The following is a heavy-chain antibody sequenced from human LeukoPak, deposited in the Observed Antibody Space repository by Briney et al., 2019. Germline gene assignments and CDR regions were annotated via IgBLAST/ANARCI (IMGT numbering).Heavy chain of an antibody. J-gene: IGHJ3*02. D-gene: IGHD4-17*01. CDR3: AKEISGDSLI. V-gene: IGHV4-34*01. CDR2: INHSGST. Sequence: SETLSLTCAVYGGSFSGYYWSWIRQPPGKGLEWIGEINHSGSTNYNPSLKSRVTISVDTSKNQFSLKLSSVTAADTAVYYCAKEISGDSLIWGQGTMVTVSS. CDR1: GGSFSGYY.